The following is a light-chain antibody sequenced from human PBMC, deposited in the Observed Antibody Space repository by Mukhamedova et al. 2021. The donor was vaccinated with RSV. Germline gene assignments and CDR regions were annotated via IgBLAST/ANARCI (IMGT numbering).Light chain of an antibody. V-gene: IGKV3-20*01. CDR1: SLSSSS. J-gene: IGKJ2*01. CDR3: QQYTWSPPYTLGHSPPYT. CDR2: GTS. Sequence: SLSSSSLAWYQQKPGQSPRLLISGTSKRATGIPDRFGASGSGTDFTLTISTLEPEDFAVYYCQQYTWSPPYTLGHSPPYTFGQGT.